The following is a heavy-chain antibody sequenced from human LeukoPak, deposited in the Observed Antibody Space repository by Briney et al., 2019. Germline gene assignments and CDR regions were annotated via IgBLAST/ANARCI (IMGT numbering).Heavy chain of an antibody. CDR3: ARGNSSSWEFDF. V-gene: IGHV1-69*13. Sequence: ASVKVSCKASGGTFSTYAISWVRQAPGQGLEWMGGIIPIFGTTNYAQKFQGRVTIAADESTSTAYMELSSLRSEDTAVYYCARGNSSSWEFDFWGQGTQVTVSS. CDR2: IIPIFGTT. CDR1: GGTFSTYA. J-gene: IGHJ4*02. D-gene: IGHD6-13*01.